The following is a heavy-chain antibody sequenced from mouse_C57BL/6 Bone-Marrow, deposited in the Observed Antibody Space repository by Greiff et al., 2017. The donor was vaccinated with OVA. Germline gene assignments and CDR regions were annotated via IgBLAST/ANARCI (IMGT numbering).Heavy chain of an antibody. Sequence: QVQLQQPGAGLVKPGASVKMSCKASGYTFTSYWITWVKQRPGQGLEWIGDIYPGSGSTNYNEKFKSKATLTVDTSSSTACMQLTSLTSEDYAVYYCARLITTVAQFAYWGQGTLVTVSA. CDR3: ARLITTVAQFAY. CDR1: GYTFTSYW. V-gene: IGHV1-55*01. D-gene: IGHD1-1*01. CDR2: IYPGSGST. J-gene: IGHJ3*01.